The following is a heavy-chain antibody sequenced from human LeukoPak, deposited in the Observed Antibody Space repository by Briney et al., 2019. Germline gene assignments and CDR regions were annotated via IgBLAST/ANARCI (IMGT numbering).Heavy chain of an antibody. CDR2: INPSGGST. CDR1: GYTFTSYY. D-gene: IGHD2-2*01. V-gene: IGHV1-46*01. J-gene: IGHJ6*02. CDR3: ATTIYCSSTSCPGYYYYYGMDV. Sequence: ASVKVSCTASGYTFTSYYMHWVRQAPGQGLEWMGIINPSGGSTSYAQKFQGRVTMTRDTSTSTVYMELSSLRSEDTAVYYCATTIYCSSTSCPGYYYYYGMDVWGQGTTVTVSS.